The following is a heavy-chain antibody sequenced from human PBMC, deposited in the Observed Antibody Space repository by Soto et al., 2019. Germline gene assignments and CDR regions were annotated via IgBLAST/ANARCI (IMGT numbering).Heavy chain of an antibody. CDR1: GFTFTDFH. Sequence: QVHLVESGGGLVKPGGSLRLYCAASGFTFTDFHMAWIRRAPGKGLEWVSNIIQSGGYEFYADSVKGRFTVSRDNAKNEVYLQMNSLRVEDTAVYYCARGDPAMYGATGHFDYWGQGSLVTVSS. J-gene: IGHJ4*02. CDR2: IIQSGGYE. CDR3: ARGDPAMYGATGHFDY. V-gene: IGHV3-11*01. D-gene: IGHD3-10*02.